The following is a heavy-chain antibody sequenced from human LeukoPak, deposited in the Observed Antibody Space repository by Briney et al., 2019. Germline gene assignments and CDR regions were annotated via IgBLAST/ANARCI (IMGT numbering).Heavy chain of an antibody. V-gene: IGHV1-18*01. Sequence: ASVKVSCKASGYTFNSYAFSWVRQAPGQGLEWVGWFSSYNGDTNYARRFQGRVTMTADTSTKTSHMELRNLGSDDTAVYYCARALYSDSSGYYPGLDHWGQGTLVTVSS. J-gene: IGHJ4*02. CDR3: ARALYSDSSGYYPGLDH. CDR1: GYTFNSYA. D-gene: IGHD3-22*01. CDR2: FSSYNGDT.